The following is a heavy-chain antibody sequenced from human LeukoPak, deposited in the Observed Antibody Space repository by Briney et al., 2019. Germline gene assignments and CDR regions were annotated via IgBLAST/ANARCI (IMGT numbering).Heavy chain of an antibody. V-gene: IGHV4-39*07. D-gene: IGHD1-7*01. CDR3: ARVFTTRNWSYTNWVTNWFDP. J-gene: IGHJ5*02. Sequence: SETLSLTCTVFGGSISSSSYYWGWIRQPPGKGLEWIGSIYYSGSPYYNPSLKSRVTISVDTSKNQFSLKLSSVTAADTAVYYCARVFTTRNWSYTNWVTNWFDPWGQGTLVTVSS. CDR2: IYYSGSP. CDR1: GGSISSSSYY.